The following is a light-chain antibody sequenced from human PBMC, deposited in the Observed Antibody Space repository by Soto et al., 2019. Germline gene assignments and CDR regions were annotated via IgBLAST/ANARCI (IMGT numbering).Light chain of an antibody. CDR1: SSNIGAPYD. CDR3: GSWDSSLGAYV. J-gene: IGLJ1*01. V-gene: IGLV1-51*01. CDR2: GNH. Sequence: QSALTQPPSVSGAPGQTVVISCSGSSSNIGAPYDVNWYRQIPGTAPKLLIYGNHNRPSGIPDRFSGSKSGTSATLGITGFQTGDEADYYCGSWDSSLGAYVFGTGTKVTVL.